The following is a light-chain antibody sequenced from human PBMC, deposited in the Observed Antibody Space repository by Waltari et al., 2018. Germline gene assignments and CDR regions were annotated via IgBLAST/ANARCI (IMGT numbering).Light chain of an antibody. CDR1: QIIRTY. CDR2: ASS. V-gene: IGKV1-39*01. CDR3: QQSYSTPRT. J-gene: IGKJ4*01. Sequence: DIQVTQSPSSLSASVGDSITFTCRTSQIIRTYLNWYQQKPGKAPKALIYASSPLLSGVPSRFSGSASGTHFNLTISSLQPEDVATYYCQQSYSTPRTFGGGTKVDI.